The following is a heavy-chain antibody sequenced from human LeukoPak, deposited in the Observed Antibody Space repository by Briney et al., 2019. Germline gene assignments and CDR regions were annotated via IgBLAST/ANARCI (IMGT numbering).Heavy chain of an antibody. V-gene: IGHV3-23*01. Sequence: PGGSLRLSCAASGFTFSGFGMNWVRQAPGKGLEWVSAISGSGGSTYYADSVKGRFTISRDNSKNTPYLKMNSLTAQDTAVYYCAKESRGDDFWSGTTIDYWGQGTLVTVSS. CDR1: GFTFSGFG. J-gene: IGHJ4*02. CDR3: AKESRGDDFWSGTTIDY. CDR2: ISGSGGST. D-gene: IGHD3-3*01.